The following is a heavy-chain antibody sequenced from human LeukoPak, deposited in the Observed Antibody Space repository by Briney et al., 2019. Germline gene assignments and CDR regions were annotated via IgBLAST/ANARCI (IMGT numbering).Heavy chain of an antibody. Sequence: SETLSLTCTVSGDSISSNLFSWGWIRQPPGKGLEWIGYIYPNGLTFYNPSLKSQITVLVDGSRNQFSLRLTSVTAADTATYYCVRYTANQYRFDPWGQGTPVTVSS. J-gene: IGHJ5*02. D-gene: IGHD2-2*02. CDR3: VRYTANQYRFDP. CDR1: GDSISSNLFS. V-gene: IGHV4-30-2*01. CDR2: IYPNGLT.